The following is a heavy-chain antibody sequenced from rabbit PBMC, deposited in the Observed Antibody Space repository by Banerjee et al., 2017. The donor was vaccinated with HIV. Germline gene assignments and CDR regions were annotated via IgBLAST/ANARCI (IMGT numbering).Heavy chain of an antibody. J-gene: IGHJ3*01. D-gene: IGHD4-2*01. Sequence: QEQLEESGGDLVKPGASLTLTCTASGFDFSSTYLICWVRPAPGKGLEWIACIYAGSSGSTQYANGAKGRFTISKISSTTVSLQMTSLTAADTATYFCARDDAGVVGYDWDLWGQGTLVTVS. CDR1: GFDFSSTYL. CDR3: ARDDAGVVGYDWDL. CDR2: IYAGSSGST. V-gene: IGHV1S45*01.